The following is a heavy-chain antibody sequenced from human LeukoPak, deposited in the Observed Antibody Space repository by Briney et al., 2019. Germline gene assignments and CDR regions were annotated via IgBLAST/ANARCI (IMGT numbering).Heavy chain of an antibody. CDR1: GFTFSNYS. D-gene: IGHD4-23*01. CDR2: ISSSSSYI. CDR3: ARDLTTVVTSASVFDY. V-gene: IGHV3-21*01. Sequence: GGSLRLSCAASGFTFSNYSMNWVRQAPGKGLEWVSSISSSSSYIYYADSVKGRFTISRDNAKNSLYLQMNSLRAEDTAVYYCARDLTTVVTSASVFDYWGQGTLVTVSS. J-gene: IGHJ4*02.